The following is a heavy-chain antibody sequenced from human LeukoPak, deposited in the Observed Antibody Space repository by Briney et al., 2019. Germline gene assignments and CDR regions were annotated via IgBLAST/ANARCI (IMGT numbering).Heavy chain of an antibody. D-gene: IGHD2-2*01. V-gene: IGHV3-30*01. J-gene: IGHJ4*02. CDR1: GFTFSSYA. Sequence: GGPLRLSCAASGFTFSSYAMHWVRQAPGKGLEWVAVISYDGSNKYYADSVKGRFTISRDNSKNTLYLQMNSLRAEDTAVYYCASQYCSSTSCYEEPFDYWGQGTLVTVSS. CDR3: ASQYCSSTSCYEEPFDY. CDR2: ISYDGSNK.